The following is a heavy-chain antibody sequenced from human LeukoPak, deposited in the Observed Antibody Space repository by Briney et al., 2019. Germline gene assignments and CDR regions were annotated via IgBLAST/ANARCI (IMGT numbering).Heavy chain of an antibody. CDR1: GFTFSSYA. CDR3: AKGSAGGRLYYFDY. J-gene: IGHJ4*02. D-gene: IGHD6-13*01. CDR2: IDSSGSYT. V-gene: IGHV3-23*05. Sequence: RPGGSLRLSCAVSGFTFSSYAMSWVRQAPGKGLEWVSAIDSSGSYTWYDDSVKGRFTISRDNSKNTLYLQMNSLRAEGTAVYYCAKGSAGGRLYYFDYWGQGTLVPVSS.